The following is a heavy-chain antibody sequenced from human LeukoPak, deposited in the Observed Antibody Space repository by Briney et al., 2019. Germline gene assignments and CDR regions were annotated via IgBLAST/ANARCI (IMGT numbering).Heavy chain of an antibody. D-gene: IGHD2-2*01. Sequence: PGGSLRLSCAASGFTFSSYGMSWVRQAPGKGLEWVSAISGSGGSTYYADSVKGRFTISRDNSKNTLYLQMNSLRAEDTAVYYCAKDIVVLPAATFDYWGQGTLVTVSS. CDR1: GFTFSSYG. J-gene: IGHJ4*02. CDR3: AKDIVVLPAATFDY. CDR2: ISGSGGST. V-gene: IGHV3-23*01.